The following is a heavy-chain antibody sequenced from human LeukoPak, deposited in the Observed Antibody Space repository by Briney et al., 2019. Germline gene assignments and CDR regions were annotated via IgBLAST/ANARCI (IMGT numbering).Heavy chain of an antibody. CDR1: GFTFSSYA. V-gene: IGHV3-23*01. CDR3: AKVHY. J-gene: IGHJ4*02. Sequence: GRSLRPSRAAYGFTFSSYATSSVRQAPRNGLEWVSAISGSGGSTYYADSVKGRFTISRDNSKNTLYLQMNSLRAEDRAVYYCAKVHYWGQGTLVTVSS. CDR2: ISGSGGST.